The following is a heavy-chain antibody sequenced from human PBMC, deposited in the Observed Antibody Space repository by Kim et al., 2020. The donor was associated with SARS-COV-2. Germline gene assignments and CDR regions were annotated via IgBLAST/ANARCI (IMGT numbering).Heavy chain of an antibody. D-gene: IGHD3-3*01. CDR2: IYPRDSDT. CDR3: ARVKSVTLYNFFDS. Sequence: GESLKISCKGSGYGFTSYWIAWVRQMPGKGLEWMGSIYPRDSDTRYSPSFQGLVTFSADKSISTAHLQWNTLKASDTAMYYCARVKSVTLYNFFDSWGQGTLGIVSS. V-gene: IGHV5-51*01. J-gene: IGHJ5*01. CDR1: GYGFTSYW.